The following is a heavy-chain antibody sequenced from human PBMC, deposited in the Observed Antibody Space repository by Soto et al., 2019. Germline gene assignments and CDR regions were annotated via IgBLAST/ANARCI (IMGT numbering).Heavy chain of an antibody. D-gene: IGHD3-16*01. J-gene: IGHJ4*02. Sequence: EVQLVEAGGGLVQPGGSLRLSCAASGFTFSSYDMHWVRRDTGKGLEWVSAIGTAGDTYYPGAVKGRFIVSRENAKTPLYHQMNSVSAGDTAVYYCARGRGADFEYCVQGTLVTVSS. V-gene: IGHV3-13*01. CDR2: IGTAGDT. CDR1: GFTFSSYD. CDR3: ARGRGADFEY.